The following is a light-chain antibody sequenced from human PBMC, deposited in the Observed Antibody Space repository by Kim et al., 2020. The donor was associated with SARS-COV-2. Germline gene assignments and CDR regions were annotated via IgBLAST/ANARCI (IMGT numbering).Light chain of an antibody. CDR2: DAD. CDR3: QHYNSAPYT. V-gene: IGKV1-5*01. CDR1: QRLSTC. Sequence: ESVGFRVTLTCRASQRLSTCLAWYPQKPGNGPKLLIYDADSLEIGVPSRCSGSGSGTVFNLTISNLHPDDFATYYCQHYNSAPYTFGKGTKLEIK. J-gene: IGKJ2*01.